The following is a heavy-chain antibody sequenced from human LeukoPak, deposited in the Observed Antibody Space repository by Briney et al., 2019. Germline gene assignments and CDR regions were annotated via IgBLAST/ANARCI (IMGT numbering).Heavy chain of an antibody. Sequence: ASVKVSCKASGYTFTGYYMHWVRQAPGKGLEWMGGFDPEDGETIYAQKFQGRVTMTEDTSTDTAYMELSSLRSEDTAVYYCATHIRTGIVATILRFDYWGQGTLVTVSS. CDR2: FDPEDGET. CDR3: ATHIRTGIVATILRFDY. J-gene: IGHJ4*02. D-gene: IGHD5-12*01. V-gene: IGHV1-24*01. CDR1: GYTFTGYY.